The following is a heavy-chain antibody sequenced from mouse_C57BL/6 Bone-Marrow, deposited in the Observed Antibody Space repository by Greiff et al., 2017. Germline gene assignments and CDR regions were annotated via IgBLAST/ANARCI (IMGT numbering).Heavy chain of an antibody. CDR2: IDPENGDT. Sequence: LQQSGAELVRPGASVKLSCTASGFNIKDDYMHWVKQRPEQGLEWIGWIDPENGDTEYASKFQGKATITADTSSNTAYLQLSSLTSEDTAVYYCTTRGYYCAMDYWGQGTSVTVSS. J-gene: IGHJ4*01. CDR3: TTRGYYCAMDY. D-gene: IGHD2-2*01. V-gene: IGHV14-4*01. CDR1: GFNIKDDY.